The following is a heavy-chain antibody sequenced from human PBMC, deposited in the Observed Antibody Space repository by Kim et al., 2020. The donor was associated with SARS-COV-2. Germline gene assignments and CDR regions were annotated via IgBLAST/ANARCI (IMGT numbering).Heavy chain of an antibody. J-gene: IGHJ4*02. CDR2: IYYSGST. CDR3: ARGRIMITFGGVIAPFDY. V-gene: IGHV4-59*01. D-gene: IGHD3-16*02. Sequence: SETLSLTCTVSGGSISSYYWSWIRQPPGKGLEWIGYIYYSGSTNYNPSLKSRVTISVDTSKNQFSLKLSSVTAADTAVYYCARGRIMITFGGVIAPFDYWGQGTLVTVSS. CDR1: GGSISSYY.